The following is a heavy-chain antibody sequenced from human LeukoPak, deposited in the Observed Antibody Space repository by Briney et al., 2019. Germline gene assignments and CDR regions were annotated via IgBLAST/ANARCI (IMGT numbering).Heavy chain of an antibody. J-gene: IGHJ4*02. CDR2: ISYSGST. D-gene: IGHD2-21*02. CDR3: ARSPLGGDAALDY. V-gene: IGHV4-39*07. Sequence: PSETLSLTCTVSGGSISSRGYYWGWIRQPPGKGLEWIASISYSGSTFYNPSLKSRVTVSIDTSKNQFSLKLSSVTATDTAIYYCARSPLGGDAALDYWGQGTLVTVSS. CDR1: GGSISSRGYY.